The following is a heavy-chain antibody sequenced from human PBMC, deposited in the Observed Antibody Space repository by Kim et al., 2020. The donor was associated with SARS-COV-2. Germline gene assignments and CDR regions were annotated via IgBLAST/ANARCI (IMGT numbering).Heavy chain of an antibody. Sequence: GGSLRLSCAASGFTFSSYAMSWVRQAPGKGLEWVSAISGSGGSTYYADSVKGRFTISRDNSKNTLYLQMNSLRAEDTAVYYCAKWTRGMGSVVPAAHYYFDYWGQGTLVTVSS. CDR2: ISGSGGST. D-gene: IGHD2-2*01. J-gene: IGHJ4*02. CDR1: GFTFSSYA. V-gene: IGHV3-23*01. CDR3: AKWTRGMGSVVPAAHYYFDY.